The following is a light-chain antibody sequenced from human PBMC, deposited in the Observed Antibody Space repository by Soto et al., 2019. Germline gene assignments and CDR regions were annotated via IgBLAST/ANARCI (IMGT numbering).Light chain of an antibody. Sequence: QSALTQPASVSWSPGQSITISCTGTNNDVGAYNYVSWFQQHPGKAPKTMIYDVSNRPSGVSNRFSGSKSGNTASLTISGLQAEDEADYYCSSYTRSNTVVFGGGTKLTVL. V-gene: IGLV2-14*03. CDR3: SSYTRSNTVV. CDR1: NNDVGAYNY. CDR2: DVS. J-gene: IGLJ3*02.